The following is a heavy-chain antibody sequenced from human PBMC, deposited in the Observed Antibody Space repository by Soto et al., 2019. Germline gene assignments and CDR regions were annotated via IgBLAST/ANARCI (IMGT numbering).Heavy chain of an antibody. Sequence: QITLKESGPTLVKPKQTLTLTCSFSGFSLTTDGVGVGWVRQPPGEALEWLALIYWDDDERYSPSLKTRLTITKDPSKNQVVLIMTNMDPVDTATYYCAHSRNLITEDAQVGDFDYWGQGTLVTVSS. CDR2: IYWDDDE. CDR3: AHSRNLITEDAQVGDFDY. CDR1: GFSLTTDGVG. D-gene: IGHD3-10*01. V-gene: IGHV2-5*02. J-gene: IGHJ4*02.